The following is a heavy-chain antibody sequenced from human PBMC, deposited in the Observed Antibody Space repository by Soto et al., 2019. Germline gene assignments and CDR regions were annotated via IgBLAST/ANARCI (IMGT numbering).Heavy chain of an antibody. J-gene: IGHJ5*02. CDR3: ASRRSRGRALLFDP. D-gene: IGHD1-26*01. V-gene: IGHV4-30-4*01. Sequence: QVQLQESGPGLVKPSQTLSLTCTVSGGSISSGDYYWSWIRQPPGKGLEWIGYIYYSGSTYYNPPLTSRVTISVDTSKTQSSPKLSFVTAADTAVYYCASRRSRGRALLFDPWGQGTLVTVSS. CDR1: GGSISSGDYY. CDR2: IYYSGST.